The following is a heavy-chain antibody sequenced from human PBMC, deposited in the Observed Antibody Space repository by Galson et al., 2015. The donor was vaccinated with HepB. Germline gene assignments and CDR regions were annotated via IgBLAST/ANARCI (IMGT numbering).Heavy chain of an antibody. Sequence: ETLSLTCAVYSASFSAYSWNWIRQPPGKGLEWLGEISPRGSSNYNPSLRSRLTMTVDTTKNQFSLNLKSVTAADTAVYYCARGPARGWFDPWGQGTLVTVSS. D-gene: IGHD6-6*01. CDR2: ISPRGSS. J-gene: IGHJ5*02. CDR3: ARGPARGWFDP. V-gene: IGHV4-34*01. CDR1: SASFSAYS.